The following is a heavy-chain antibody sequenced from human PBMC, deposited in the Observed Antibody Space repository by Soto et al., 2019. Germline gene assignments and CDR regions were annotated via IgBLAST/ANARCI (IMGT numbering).Heavy chain of an antibody. Sequence: SETLSLTCTLSGASITSTTYFWAWIRQPPGKGLEWVGGIYYSGKTHYNPSLKSRVTISVDGSKNQFSLQMTSVTAADTAVYYCAKNLPRTGRFDYWGQGALVTVSS. J-gene: IGHJ4*02. CDR3: AKNLPRTGRFDY. CDR1: GASITSTTYF. V-gene: IGHV4-39*01. CDR2: IYYSGKT.